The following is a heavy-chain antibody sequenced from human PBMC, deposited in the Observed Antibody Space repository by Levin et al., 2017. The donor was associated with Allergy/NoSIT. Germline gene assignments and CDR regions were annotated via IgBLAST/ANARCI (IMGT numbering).Heavy chain of an antibody. Sequence: GGSLRLSCAASGFTFSSYAMSWVRQAPGKGLEWVSAISGSGGSTYYADSVKGRFTISRDNSKNTLYLQMNSLRAEDTAVYYCATRITGTPPSPDDGMDVWGQGTTVTVSS. CDR2: ISGSGGST. D-gene: IGHD1-20*01. V-gene: IGHV3-23*01. J-gene: IGHJ6*02. CDR3: ATRITGTPPSPDDGMDV. CDR1: GFTFSSYA.